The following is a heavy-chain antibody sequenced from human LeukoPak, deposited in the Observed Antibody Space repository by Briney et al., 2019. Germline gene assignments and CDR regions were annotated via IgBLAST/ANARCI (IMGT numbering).Heavy chain of an antibody. D-gene: IGHD1-1*01. Sequence: GGSLRLSCAASGFSFGSYSMSWVRQAPGKGLEWVSAISGGGHYIYYADSVKGRFTISRDNSKNTLFLQMDSLRAEDTAVYCCAKRVAEQSSSWYIDMWGQGTVVTVSS. CDR1: GFSFGSYS. V-gene: IGHV3-23*01. J-gene: IGHJ3*02. CDR3: AKRVAEQSSSWYIDM. CDR2: ISGGGHYI.